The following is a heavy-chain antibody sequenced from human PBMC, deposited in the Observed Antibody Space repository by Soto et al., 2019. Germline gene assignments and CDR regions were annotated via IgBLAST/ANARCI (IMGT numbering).Heavy chain of an antibody. J-gene: IGHJ6*02. CDR2: IIPIFGTA. CDR1: GGTFSSYA. V-gene: IGHV1-69*13. D-gene: IGHD3-16*01. Sequence: SVKVSCKXSGGTFSSYAISWVRQAPGQGLEWMGGIIPIFGTANYAQKCQGRVTITADESTSTAYMELSSLRSEDTAVYYCAREITDNYYYYGMDVWGQGTTVTVSS. CDR3: AREITDNYYYYGMDV.